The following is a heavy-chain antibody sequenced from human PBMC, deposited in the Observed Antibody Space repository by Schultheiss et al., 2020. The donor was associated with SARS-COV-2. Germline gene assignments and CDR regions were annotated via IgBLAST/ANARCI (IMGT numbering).Heavy chain of an antibody. J-gene: IGHJ6*02. CDR2: IYAGGTT. CDR1: GFTFSSYW. D-gene: IGHD6-6*01. V-gene: IGHV3-66*01. CDR3: ARERGSIAARLYYYYGMDV. Sequence: GGSLRLSCAASGFTFSSYWMNWVRQAPGKGLEWVSVIYAGGTTYCADSVKGRFTISRDNSKNTLYLQMNSLRAEDTAVYYCARERGSIAARLYYYYGMDVWGQGTTVTVSS.